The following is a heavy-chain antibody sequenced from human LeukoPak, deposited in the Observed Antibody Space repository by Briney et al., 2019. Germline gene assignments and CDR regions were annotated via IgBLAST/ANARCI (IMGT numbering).Heavy chain of an antibody. J-gene: IGHJ5*02. CDR1: GYTFTSYG. D-gene: IGHD2-2*01. Sequence: ASVKVSCKASGYTFTSYGISWVRQAPGQGLEWMGWISAYNGNTNYARKLQGRVTMTTDTSTSTAYMELRSLRSDDTAVYYCARDQQGEDIVVVPAAENWFDPWGQGTLVTVSS. V-gene: IGHV1-18*01. CDR3: ARDQQGEDIVVVPAAENWFDP. CDR2: ISAYNGNT.